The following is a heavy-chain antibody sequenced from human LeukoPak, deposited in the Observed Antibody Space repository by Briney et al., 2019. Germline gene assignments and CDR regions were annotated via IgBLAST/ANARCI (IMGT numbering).Heavy chain of an antibody. D-gene: IGHD4-17*01. CDR2: ISGSGGST. CDR3: AKYLMTTVTGKNYYGMDV. J-gene: IGHJ6*02. CDR1: GFTFSSYG. V-gene: IGHV3-23*01. Sequence: GGSLRLSCAASGFTFSSYGMHWVRQAPGKELEWVSAISGSGGSTYYADSVKGRFTISRDNSKNTLYLQMNSLRAEDTAVYYCAKYLMTTVTGKNYYGMDVWGQGTTVTVSS.